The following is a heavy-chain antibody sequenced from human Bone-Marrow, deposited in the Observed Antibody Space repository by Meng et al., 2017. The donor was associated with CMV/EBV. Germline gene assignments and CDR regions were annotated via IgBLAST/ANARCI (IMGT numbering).Heavy chain of an antibody. J-gene: IGHJ6*02. V-gene: IGHV3-7*01. CDR2: INEDGSEK. Sequence: GESLKISCAVSGFTFSSYWMNWVRQGPGKGLEWVANINEDGSEKNYVDSLKGRFTISRDNAKNSLYLQMNSLRAEDTAVYYCARDEGTYYDFWSGYSPTYYYYGMDVWGQGTTVTVSS. CDR3: ARDEGTYYDFWSGYSPTYYYYGMDV. CDR1: GFTFSSYW. D-gene: IGHD3-3*01.